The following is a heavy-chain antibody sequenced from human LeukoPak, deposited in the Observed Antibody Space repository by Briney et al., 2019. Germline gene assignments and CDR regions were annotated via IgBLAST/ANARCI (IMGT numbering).Heavy chain of an antibody. CDR1: GFTFSSYA. Sequence: PGGSLSLSCAASGFTFSSYAMRWARQATGKGLEGVTAISGSSGSTSCADSVKSRFTISRDNSKNTLYLQMSSLSAEDSAVYYCAKEYGGPLGCAYWGQGTLVTVSS. CDR2: ISGSSGST. J-gene: IGHJ4*02. CDR3: AKEYGGPLGCAY. V-gene: IGHV3-23*01. D-gene: IGHD4-23*01.